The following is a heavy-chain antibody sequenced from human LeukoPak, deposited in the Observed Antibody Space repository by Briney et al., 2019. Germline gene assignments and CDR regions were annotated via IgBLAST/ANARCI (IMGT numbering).Heavy chain of an antibody. CDR3: ARGPYSTSPHFDY. J-gene: IGHJ4*02. D-gene: IGHD6-6*01. CDR2: INPNSGGT. CDR1: GYSFTRYY. V-gene: IGHV1-2*02. Sequence: SVKVSCQASGYSFTRYYMHWVRQAPGQGLAWMGWINPNSGGTHYAQKFQGRVTMTRDTSISTAYMELSSLRSDDTAIYYCARGPYSTSPHFDYWGQGTLVTVSS.